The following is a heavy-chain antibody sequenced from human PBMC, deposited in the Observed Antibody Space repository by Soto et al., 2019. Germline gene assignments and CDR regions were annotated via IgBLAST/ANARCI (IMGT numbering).Heavy chain of an antibody. J-gene: IGHJ5*02. V-gene: IGHV1-2*02. Sequence: ASVKVSCKASGYSFIGYYMHWVRQAPGQGLEWMGWINPKSGVTNYAQKFQGRVTMTRDTSITTAYMELSSLRSDDTAVYYCARADVNWFDPWGQGTLVTVSS. CDR1: GYSFIGYY. CDR3: ARADVNWFDP. CDR2: INPKSGVT.